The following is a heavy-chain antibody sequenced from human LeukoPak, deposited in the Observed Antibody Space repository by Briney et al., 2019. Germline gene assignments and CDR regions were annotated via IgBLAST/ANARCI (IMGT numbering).Heavy chain of an antibody. Sequence: ASVKVSCKASGYTFTSYAMHWVRQAPGQRLEWMGWINAGNGNTKYSQEFQGRVTITRDTSAGTDYLELSSLRSEDTAVYYCARDNSGRDEAWWFNPWGQGTLVTVSS. CDR3: ARDNSGRDEAWWFNP. J-gene: IGHJ5*02. CDR1: GYTFTSYA. V-gene: IGHV1-3*03. D-gene: IGHD3-10*01. CDR2: INAGNGNT.